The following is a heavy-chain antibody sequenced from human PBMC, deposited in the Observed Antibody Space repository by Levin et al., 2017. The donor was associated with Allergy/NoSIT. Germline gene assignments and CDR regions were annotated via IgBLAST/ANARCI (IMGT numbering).Heavy chain of an antibody. CDR2: IHPGDSNA. CDR3: ARRAYDSVIMAGNNWFDS. Sequence: GGSLRLSCRDSGSRFSSYWIGWVRQMPGKGLEWMGIIHPGDSNALYSPSLQGQVTISADKSINTIYLQWNSLKASDTAIYYCARRAYDSVIMAGNNWFDSWGQGTLVTVSS. D-gene: IGHD3-10*01. V-gene: IGHV5-51*01. CDR1: GSRFSSYW. J-gene: IGHJ5*01.